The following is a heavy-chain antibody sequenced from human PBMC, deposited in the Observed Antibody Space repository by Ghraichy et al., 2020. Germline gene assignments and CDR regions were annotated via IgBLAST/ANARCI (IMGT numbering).Heavy chain of an antibody. CDR3: ARWQQLVTYRFEEC. V-gene: IGHV1-2*02. CDR2: INPDSGGT. J-gene: IGHJ4*02. Sequence: ASVKVSCKASGYTFTGYYIHWVRQAPGQGLEWMAWINPDSGGTNIAPKFQGRLTMTRDTSINTAYLELSGLRSDDTAVYYCARWQQLVTYRFEECWGQGTLVTVSP. D-gene: IGHD1-1*01. CDR1: GYTFTGYY.